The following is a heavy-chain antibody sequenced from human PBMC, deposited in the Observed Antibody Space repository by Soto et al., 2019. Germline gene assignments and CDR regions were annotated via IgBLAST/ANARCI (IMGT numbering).Heavy chain of an antibody. CDR3: ARSQGSSTSLELYYYYYYGMDV. Sequence: QVQLVQSGAEVKKPGSPVKVSCKASGGTFSSYAISWVRQAPRQGLEWMGGIMPIPGTAYSAQKFQGRVTITADESTSTAYMELSSLRSEDTAVYYCARSQGSSTSLELYYYYYYGMDVWGQGTTVTVSS. CDR2: IMPIPGTA. V-gene: IGHV1-69*01. CDR1: GGTFSSYA. D-gene: IGHD2-2*01. J-gene: IGHJ6*02.